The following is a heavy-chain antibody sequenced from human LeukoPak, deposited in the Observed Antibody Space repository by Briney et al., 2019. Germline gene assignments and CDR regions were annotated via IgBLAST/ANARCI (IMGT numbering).Heavy chain of an antibody. Sequence: SGPTLVKPTQTLTLTCTFSGFSLNISGVGVGWIRQPPGEALECLAVIYWDDNKRYSPSLKSRLTITKDTSKNQVVLTMTNVDPVDTATYYCVHRRYGEWIGYWGQGTLVTVSS. V-gene: IGHV2-5*02. J-gene: IGHJ4*02. CDR2: IYWDDNK. D-gene: IGHD4-17*01. CDR1: GFSLNISGVG. CDR3: VHRRYGEWIGY.